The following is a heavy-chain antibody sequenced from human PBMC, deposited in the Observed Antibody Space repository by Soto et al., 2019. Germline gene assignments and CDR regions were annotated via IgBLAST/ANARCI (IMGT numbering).Heavy chain of an antibody. Sequence: QVQLVQSGTEVKKPGASVKVFCKASGYTFTSYDINWVRQATGQGLEWMGWMNPNSGNTGYAQKFQGRVTMTRNTSISTAYMELSSLRSEDTAVYYCARGDKLFNWFDPWGQGTLVTVSS. V-gene: IGHV1-8*01. CDR3: ARGDKLFNWFDP. CDR1: GYTFTSYD. J-gene: IGHJ5*02. D-gene: IGHD2-15*01. CDR2: MNPNSGNT.